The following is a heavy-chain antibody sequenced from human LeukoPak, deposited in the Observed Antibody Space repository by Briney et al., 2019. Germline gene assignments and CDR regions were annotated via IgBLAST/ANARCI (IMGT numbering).Heavy chain of an antibody. Sequence: GGSLRLSCAASGFTFSSYAMSWARQAPGKGLEWVSSISGSGNRTYYADSVKGRFTISRDNSKNTIYLQMNSLRAEDTALYYCAKAAAAPGFDFWGQGTLVTVSS. CDR1: GFTFSSYA. D-gene: IGHD6-13*01. CDR3: AKAAAAPGFDF. J-gene: IGHJ4*02. V-gene: IGHV3-23*01. CDR2: ISGSGNRT.